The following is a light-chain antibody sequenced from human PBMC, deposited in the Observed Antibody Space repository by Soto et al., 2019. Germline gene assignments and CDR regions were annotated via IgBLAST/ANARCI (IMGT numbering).Light chain of an antibody. V-gene: IGKV1-5*01. CDR3: QQYNSYPGT. J-gene: IGKJ2*01. Sequence: DIQMTQSPSTLSASVGDRGTITCRASQSISSWLAWYQQKPGKAPKLLIYDASSLESGVPSRFSGSGSGTEFPLTISSLQPDDFATYYCQQYNSYPGTFGQGTKLEIK. CDR2: DAS. CDR1: QSISSW.